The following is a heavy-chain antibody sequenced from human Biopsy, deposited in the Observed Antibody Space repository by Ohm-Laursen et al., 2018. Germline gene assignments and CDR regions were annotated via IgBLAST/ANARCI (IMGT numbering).Heavy chain of an antibody. CDR3: ARGSNEYGGLYFPH. D-gene: IGHD4-23*01. CDR1: GGSFTGHY. Sequence: SDTLSLTCTVSGGSFTGHYWTWIRQPPGKGLEWIGHISHTGSTSYKSSLKSRVTISLDTSRKHFSLRLTSLAAADTAVYYCARGSNEYGGLYFPHWGQGTLVTVSS. J-gene: IGHJ1*01. CDR2: ISHTGST. V-gene: IGHV4-59*11.